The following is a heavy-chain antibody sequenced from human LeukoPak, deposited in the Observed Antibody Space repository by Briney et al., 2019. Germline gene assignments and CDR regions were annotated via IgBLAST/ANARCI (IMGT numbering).Heavy chain of an antibody. D-gene: IGHD3-10*01. Sequence: GGSLRLSCTASGFTFGDYAVSWVRQAPGEGLEWVGFIRSKAYGGTTEYAASVKGRFTISRDDSKSIAYLQLNSLKTEDTAVYCCARFVPYFDYWGQGTLVTVSS. CDR1: GFTFGDYA. CDR2: IRSKAYGGTT. J-gene: IGHJ4*02. V-gene: IGHV3-49*04. CDR3: ARFVPYFDY.